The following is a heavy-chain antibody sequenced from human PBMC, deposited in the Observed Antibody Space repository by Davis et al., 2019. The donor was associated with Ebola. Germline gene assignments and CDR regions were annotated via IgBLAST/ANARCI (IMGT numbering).Heavy chain of an antibody. V-gene: IGHV1-3*01. CDR2: INAGNGNT. CDR1: GYTFTSYA. CDR3: ARGCRATVLMGEWYFDL. Sequence: AASVKVSCKASGYTFTSYAMHWVRQAPGQRLEWMGWINAGNGNTKYSQKFQGWVTMTRDTSISTAYMELGRLTSDDTAVYYCARGCRATVLMGEWYFDLWGRGTLVTVSP. D-gene: IGHD4-23*01. J-gene: IGHJ2*01.